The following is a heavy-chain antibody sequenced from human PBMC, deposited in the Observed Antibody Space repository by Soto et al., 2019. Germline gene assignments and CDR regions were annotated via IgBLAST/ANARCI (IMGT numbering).Heavy chain of an antibody. CDR3: ARYIPGVRYYGMDV. D-gene: IGHD2-2*01. CDR2: IGESGTPT. Sequence: GGSLRLSCAASGFTFSSYAMKRVLQAQGKGLEWVSLIGESGTPTYYADSVKGRFTISRDNSGNTLFLEMYSLRAEDTAVYYCARYIPGVRYYGMDVWGQGTTVTVSS. J-gene: IGHJ6*02. V-gene: IGHV3-23*01. CDR1: GFTFSSYA.